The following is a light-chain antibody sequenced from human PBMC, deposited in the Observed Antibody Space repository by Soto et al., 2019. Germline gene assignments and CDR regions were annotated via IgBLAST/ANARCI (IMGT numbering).Light chain of an antibody. J-gene: IGKJ5*01. V-gene: IGKV3-20*01. CDR1: QSVSST. CDR2: AAS. Sequence: IVMTQSPATLSVSPGERATLSCMASQSVSSTLAWYQQKPGQAPRLLIYAASSRATGSPDRFSGGGSGTDFTLTISRLEPEDFAVYYCQQYGYSPITCGQGTRREIK. CDR3: QQYGYSPIT.